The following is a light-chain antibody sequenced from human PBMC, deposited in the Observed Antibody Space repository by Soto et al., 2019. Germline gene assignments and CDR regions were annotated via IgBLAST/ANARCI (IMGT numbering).Light chain of an antibody. Sequence: QPVLTQPPSASGTPGQRVTMSCSGSSSNIGIKTVNWYQQLPGTAPKLVIYSNNQRPSGVPGRFSGSKSGTSASLAINGLQSEDEAEYYCAAWDDSLNGWVFGGGTQLTVL. CDR3: AAWDDSLNGWV. V-gene: IGLV1-44*01. CDR1: SSNIGIKT. J-gene: IGLJ3*02. CDR2: SNN.